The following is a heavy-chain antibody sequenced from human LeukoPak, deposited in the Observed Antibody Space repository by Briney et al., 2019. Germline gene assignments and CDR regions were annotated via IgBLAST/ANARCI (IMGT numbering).Heavy chain of an antibody. V-gene: IGHV1-2*02. CDR2: INPNSGGT. D-gene: IGHD7-27*01. J-gene: IGHJ4*02. Sequence: ASLKVSCKAFGYTFTGYYMHWVRQAPGQGLEWMGWINPNSGGTNSAQKFQGRVTMTRDTSISTAYMELSRLTSDDTAVYYCARGKDWGPYWGQGTLVTVPS. CDR3: ARGKDWGPY. CDR1: GYTFTGYY.